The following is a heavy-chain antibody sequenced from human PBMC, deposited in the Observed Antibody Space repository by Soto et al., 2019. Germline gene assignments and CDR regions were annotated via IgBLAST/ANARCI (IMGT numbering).Heavy chain of an antibody. CDR1: GFTFNDYA. V-gene: IGHV3-23*01. D-gene: IGHD6-19*01. CDR2: ISGSAGST. Sequence: GGSLRLSCAASGFTFNDYAVTWVRQAPGKGLEWVSTISGSAGSTYYTDSVKGRFTISRDNSRNTVFLQMNSLRAEDTAVYYCGKEISSAYFPLDSWGQGTLVTVYS. J-gene: IGHJ4*02. CDR3: GKEISSAYFPLDS.